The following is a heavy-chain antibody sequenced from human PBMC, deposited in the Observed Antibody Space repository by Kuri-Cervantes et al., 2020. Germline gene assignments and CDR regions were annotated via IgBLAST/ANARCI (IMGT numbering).Heavy chain of an antibody. CDR2: IYWDDDK. CDR3: AHRVAAAGTNWFDP. J-gene: IGHJ5*02. Sequence: SGPTLVKPTQTLTLACTFSGFSLTTSGVAVGWIRQPPGKALKWLALIYWDDDKRYSPSLKSRLTITKDTSKNQVVLTMTNMDPVDTATYYCAHRVAAAGTNWFDPWGQGTLVTVSS. CDR1: GFSLTTSGVA. V-gene: IGHV2-5*02. D-gene: IGHD6-13*01.